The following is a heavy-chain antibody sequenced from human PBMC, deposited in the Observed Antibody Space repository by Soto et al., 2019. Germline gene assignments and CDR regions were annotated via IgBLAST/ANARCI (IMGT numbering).Heavy chain of an antibody. Sequence: SETLSLTCTVSGGSISSYYWSWIRQPPGKGLEWIGYIYYSGSTNYNPSLKSRVTISVDTSKNQFSLKLSSVTAADTAVYYCARQSPMDYGDYTPFDYWGQGTLVTVSS. J-gene: IGHJ4*02. CDR3: ARQSPMDYGDYTPFDY. CDR1: GGSISSYY. D-gene: IGHD4-17*01. V-gene: IGHV4-59*08. CDR2: IYYSGST.